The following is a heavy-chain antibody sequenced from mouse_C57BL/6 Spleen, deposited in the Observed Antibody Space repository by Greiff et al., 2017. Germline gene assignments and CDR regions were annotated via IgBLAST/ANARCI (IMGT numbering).Heavy chain of an antibody. CDR2: INYDGSST. J-gene: IGHJ2*01. V-gene: IGHV5-16*01. CDR3: ARDDGNSFDY. Sequence: EVKLVESEGGLVQPGSSMKLSCTASGFTFSDYYMAWVRQVPEKGLEWVANINYDGSSTYYLDSLKSRFIISRDNAKNILYLQMSSLKSEDTATYYCARDDGNSFDYGGQGTTLTVSS. D-gene: IGHD2-1*01. CDR1: GFTFSDYY.